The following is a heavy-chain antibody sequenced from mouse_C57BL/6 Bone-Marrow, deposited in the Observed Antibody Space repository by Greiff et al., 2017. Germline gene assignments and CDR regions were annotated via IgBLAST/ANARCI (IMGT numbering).Heavy chain of an antibody. V-gene: IGHV1-64*01. CDR1: GYTFTSYW. CDR2: IHPNSGST. Sequence: QVQLQQPGAELVKPGASVKLSCKASGYTFTSYWLHWVKQRPGQGLEWIGMIHPNSGSTNYNEKFKSKATLTVDKSSSTAYMQLSILTSEDSAVYYCASSGYYGNYRVDFDYWGQGTTLTVSS. J-gene: IGHJ2*01. D-gene: IGHD2-1*01. CDR3: ASSGYYGNYRVDFDY.